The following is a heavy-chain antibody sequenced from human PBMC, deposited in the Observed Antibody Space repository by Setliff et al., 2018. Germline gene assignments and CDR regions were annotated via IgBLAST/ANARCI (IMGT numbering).Heavy chain of an antibody. CDR1: GHIFSSYG. CDR3: ARAGGKYCATTSCFHFDY. J-gene: IGHJ4*02. V-gene: IGHV1-18*01. Sequence: ASVKVSCKASGHIFSSYGISWVRQAPGQGLEWMGWISSYNDVTNYEQRFQGRVTMTTDTSASAAYMELRGLRPDDTATYYCARAGGKYCATTSCFHFDYWGQGTQVTVSS. CDR2: ISSYNDVT. D-gene: IGHD2-2*01.